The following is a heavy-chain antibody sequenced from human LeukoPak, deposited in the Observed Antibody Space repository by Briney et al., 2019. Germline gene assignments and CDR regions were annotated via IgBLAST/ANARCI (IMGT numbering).Heavy chain of an antibody. CDR3: ARDSSDYDFWSGYLEDWFDP. Sequence: KPSETLSLTCPVSGGSISSYYWSWIRQPAGKGLEWIGRIYTSGSTNYNPSLKSRVTMSVDTSKNQFSLKLSSVTAADTAVYYCARDSSDYDFWSGYLEDWFDPWGQGTLVTVSS. CDR2: IYTSGST. D-gene: IGHD3-3*01. V-gene: IGHV4-4*07. J-gene: IGHJ5*02. CDR1: GGSISSYY.